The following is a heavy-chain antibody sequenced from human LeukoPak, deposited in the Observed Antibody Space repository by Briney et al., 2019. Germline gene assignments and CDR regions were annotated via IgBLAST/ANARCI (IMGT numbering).Heavy chain of an antibody. CDR1: GYTFTSYG. Sequence: ASVKVSCKASGYTFTSYGISWVRQAPGQGLEWMGWISGYNGNTNYAQKLQGRVTMTTDTSTSTVYMELSSLRSEDTAVYYCARFLKTPVNRGGPANYYMDVWGKGTTVTVSS. J-gene: IGHJ6*03. CDR2: ISGYNGNT. V-gene: IGHV1-18*01. D-gene: IGHD3-10*01. CDR3: ARFLKTPVNRGGPANYYMDV.